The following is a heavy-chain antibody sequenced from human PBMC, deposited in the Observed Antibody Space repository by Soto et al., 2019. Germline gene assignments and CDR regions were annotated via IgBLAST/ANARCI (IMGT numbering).Heavy chain of an antibody. CDR3: ASTKYDSSAYYYWYLGL. D-gene: IGHD3-22*01. Sequence: QVELVQSGAEGKKPGSSVKVSCQASEDTFRNYAISWGRRAPGKGLDWLGGFIPIFGTANYAQKFQGRVTITADTSANTVYLELSSLRSEDTAVYYCASTKYDSSAYYYWYLGLWGRGTLVTVSS. CDR1: EDTFRNYA. J-gene: IGHJ2*01. CDR2: FIPIFGTA. V-gene: IGHV1-69*06.